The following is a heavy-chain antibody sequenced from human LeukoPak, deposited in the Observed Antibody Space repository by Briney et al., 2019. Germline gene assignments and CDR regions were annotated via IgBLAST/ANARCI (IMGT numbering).Heavy chain of an antibody. J-gene: IGHJ3*02. CDR2: IIVMGGST. V-gene: IGHV3-23*01. Sequence: GALRLSCAASGFTFSRYAMSGGRQAPGKGLEWVSVIIVMGGSTYYADSVKGRFTISRDNSKNTLYLQMNSLRAEDTAVYYCAKDYLDIVVVPAALDAFDIWGQGTMVTVSS. D-gene: IGHD2-2*03. CDR3: AKDYLDIVVVPAALDAFDI. CDR1: GFTFSRYA.